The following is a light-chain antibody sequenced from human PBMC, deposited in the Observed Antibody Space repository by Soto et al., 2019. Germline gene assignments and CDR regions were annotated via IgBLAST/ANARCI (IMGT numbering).Light chain of an antibody. CDR1: QSIGTN. CDR3: QHYNNWPPIT. CDR2: GAS. Sequence: EIVMTQSPATLSVSPGERATLSCRASQSIGTNLAWYQQKPVQAPRLLIYGASTRATGIPARFSGSGSGTEFTLTISSLQSEDFAVFYCQHYNNWPPITFGQGTRLEIK. J-gene: IGKJ5*01. V-gene: IGKV3-15*01.